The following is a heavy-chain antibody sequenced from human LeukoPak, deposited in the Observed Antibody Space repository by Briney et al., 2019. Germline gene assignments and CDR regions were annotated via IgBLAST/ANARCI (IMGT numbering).Heavy chain of an antibody. CDR3: ARAGHYDSSGYYSFDY. J-gene: IGHJ4*02. CDR2: IGTAGDT. V-gene: IGHV3-13*01. D-gene: IGHD3-22*01. CDR1: GFTFSSYD. Sequence: GGYLRLSCAASGFTFSSYDMHWVRQAPGKGLEWVSAIGTAGDTYYPGSVKGRFTISRENAKNSLYLQMNSLRAGDTAVYYCARAGHYDSSGYYSFDYWGQGTLVTVSS.